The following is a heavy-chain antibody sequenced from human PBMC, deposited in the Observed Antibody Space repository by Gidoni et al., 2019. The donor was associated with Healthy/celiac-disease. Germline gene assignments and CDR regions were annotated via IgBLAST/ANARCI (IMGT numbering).Heavy chain of an antibody. V-gene: IGHV3-13*01. CDR2: IGTAGDT. CDR3: ARGGRIVGASYYYYGMDV. Sequence: EVQLVESGGGLVQPGGSLRLSCAASGFPFSSYDMHWVRQATGKGLEWVSAIGTAGDTYYPGSVKGRFTISRENTKNSLYLQMNSLRAGDTAVYYCARGGRIVGASYYYYGMDVWGQGTTVTVSS. J-gene: IGHJ6*02. CDR1: GFPFSSYD. D-gene: IGHD1-26*01.